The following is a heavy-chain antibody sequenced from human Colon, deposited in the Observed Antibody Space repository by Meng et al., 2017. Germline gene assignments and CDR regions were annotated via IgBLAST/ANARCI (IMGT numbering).Heavy chain of an antibody. CDR2: ISGDESNT. D-gene: IGHD2-21*02. J-gene: IGHJ4*02. CDR3: VRGCDGDCRGVDY. Sequence: GESLKISCVTSDFTFSHYWMHWVRQVPGKGLVWVSGISGDESNTNYADPVKGRFTVSRDKAKNTVYLQMSSLSGDDTAVYFCVRGCDGDCRGVDYWGQGMQVTVSS. V-gene: IGHV3-74*01. CDR1: DFTFSHYW.